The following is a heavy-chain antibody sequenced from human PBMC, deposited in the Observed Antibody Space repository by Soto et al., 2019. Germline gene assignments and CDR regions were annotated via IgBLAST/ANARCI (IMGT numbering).Heavy chain of an antibody. CDR3: AREWDNSNSGYNWFDP. D-gene: IGHD6-13*01. V-gene: IGHV1-69*06. J-gene: IGHJ5*02. CDR2: IIPIFGSA. Sequence: ASVKVSCKASRGTFSSFSINWVRQAPGQGLEWMGGIIPIFGSANYAQKFQGRVTITADKSTSTGYMELNSLRSEDTAVYYCAREWDNSNSGYNWFDPWGQGTLVTVSS. CDR1: RGTFSSFS.